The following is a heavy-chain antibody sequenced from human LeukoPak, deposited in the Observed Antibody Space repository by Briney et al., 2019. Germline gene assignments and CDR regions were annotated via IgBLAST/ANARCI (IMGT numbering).Heavy chain of an antibody. J-gene: IGHJ4*02. V-gene: IGHV3-30*19. CDR3: ARDLIGGTTLASDY. D-gene: IGHD1-7*01. Sequence: GGSLRLSCAASGFTFSSYGMHWVRQAPGKGLEWVAVISYDGSNKYYADSVKGRFTISRDNSKNTLYLQMNSLRAEDTAVYYCARDLIGGTTLASDYWGQGTLVTVSS. CDR2: ISYDGSNK. CDR1: GFTFSSYG.